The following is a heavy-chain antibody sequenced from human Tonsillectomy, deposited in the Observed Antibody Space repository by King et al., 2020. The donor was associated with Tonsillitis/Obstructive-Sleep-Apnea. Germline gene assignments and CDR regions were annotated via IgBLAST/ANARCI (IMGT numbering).Heavy chain of an antibody. J-gene: IGHJ1*01. CDR3: ARRRYYYDSSDTLILDQH. CDR1: GGSISSYY. Sequence: VQLQESGPGLVKPSETLSLTCTVSGGSISSYYWSWIRQPPGKGLEWIGYIYYSGSTNYNPSLKSRVTISVDTSKNQFSLKLSSVTAADTAVYYCARRRYYYDSSDTLILDQHWGQGTLVTVSS. D-gene: IGHD3-22*01. CDR2: IYYSGST. V-gene: IGHV4-59*08.